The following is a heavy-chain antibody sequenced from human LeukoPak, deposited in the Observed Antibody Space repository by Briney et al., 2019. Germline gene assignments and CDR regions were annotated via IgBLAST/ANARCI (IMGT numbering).Heavy chain of an antibody. Sequence: GGSLRLSCAASGFTFSSYWMHWVRQAPGMGLVWVSHITSDVRTTNYADSVKGRFTISRDNAKNTLYLRMNSLSAEDTAVYYCARGGSPIYDAFEIWGQGTKVTVSS. CDR3: ARGGSPIYDAFEI. CDR1: GFTFSSYW. D-gene: IGHD2/OR15-2a*01. J-gene: IGHJ3*02. V-gene: IGHV3-74*01. CDR2: ITSDVRTT.